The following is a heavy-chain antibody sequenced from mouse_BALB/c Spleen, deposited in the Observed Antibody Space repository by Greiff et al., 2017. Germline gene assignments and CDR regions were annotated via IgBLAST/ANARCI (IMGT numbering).Heavy chain of an antibody. J-gene: IGHJ3*01. CDR3: TTTGRAWFAY. CDR2: IRLKSNNYAT. D-gene: IGHD4-1*02. CDR1: GFTFSNYW. V-gene: IGHV6-6*02. Sequence: EVKVEESGGGLVQPGGSMKLSCVASGFTFSNYWMNWVRQSPEKGLEWVAEIRLKSNNYATHYAESVKGRFTISRDDSKSSVYLQMNNLRAEDTGIYYCTTTGRAWFAYWGQGTLVTVSA.